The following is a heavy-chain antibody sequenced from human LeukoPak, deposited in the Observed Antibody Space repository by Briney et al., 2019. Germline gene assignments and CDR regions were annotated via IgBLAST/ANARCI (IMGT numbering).Heavy chain of an antibody. CDR3: ARAMYGQRGFFDY. CDR1: GGSISSGGYS. D-gene: IGHD2-8*01. Sequence: SQTLSLTCAVSGGSISSGGYSWSWIRQPPGKGLEWIGYIYHSGSTYYNPSLKSRVTISVDRSKNQFSLKLSSVTAADTAVYYCARAMYGQRGFFDYWGREPWSPSPQ. V-gene: IGHV4-30-2*01. J-gene: IGHJ4*02. CDR2: IYHSGST.